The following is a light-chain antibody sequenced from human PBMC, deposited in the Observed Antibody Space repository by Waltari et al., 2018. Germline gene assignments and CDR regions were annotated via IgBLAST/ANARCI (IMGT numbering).Light chain of an antibody. Sequence: TCRVSQSISSYLSWYQRKPGKAPKLLIYDTSTLQSGVPSRFSGSGSGTDFTLTISSLQPEDFATYWCQQSYSSFSFGGGTKVEIK. J-gene: IGKJ4*01. CDR1: QSISSY. CDR3: QQSYSSFS. CDR2: DTS. V-gene: IGKV1-39*01.